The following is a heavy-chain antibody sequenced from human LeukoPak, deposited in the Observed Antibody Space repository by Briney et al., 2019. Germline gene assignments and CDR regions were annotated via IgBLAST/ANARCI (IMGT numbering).Heavy chain of an antibody. Sequence: GGSLGLSCAASGFTFSSYWMSWVRQAPGKGLEWVANIKQDGSEKYYVDSVKGRFTISRDNAKNSLYLQMNSLRAEDTAVYYCARDPEPYYYDSSGYYMYWGQGTLVTVSS. J-gene: IGHJ4*02. CDR3: ARDPEPYYYDSSGYYMY. CDR1: GFTFSSYW. V-gene: IGHV3-7*01. CDR2: IKQDGSEK. D-gene: IGHD3-22*01.